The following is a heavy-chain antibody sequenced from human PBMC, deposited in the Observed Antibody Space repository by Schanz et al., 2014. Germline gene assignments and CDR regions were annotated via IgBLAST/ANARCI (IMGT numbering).Heavy chain of an antibody. CDR1: AAFISRYY. CDR3: TSTHWFGSGTTIVDY. Sequence: QVQLQESGPGLVKPSETLSLTCTVSAAFISRYYWSWVRQAPGKGLEWIGYVNYIGSTKYNPSLESRVTISADMSKKQFSLKMTSVTTADTAVYYCTSTHWFGSGTTIVDYWGQGTLVTVSS. V-gene: IGHV4-59*01. CDR2: VNYIGST. D-gene: IGHD3-10*01. J-gene: IGHJ4*02.